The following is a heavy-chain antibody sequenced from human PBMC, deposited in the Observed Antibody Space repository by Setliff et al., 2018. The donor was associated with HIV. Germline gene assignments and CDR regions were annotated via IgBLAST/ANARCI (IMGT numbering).Heavy chain of an antibody. Sequence: ASVKVSCKASGYIFMNNDISWVRQAPGQGLEWVGWVNPNRGNTGFAQKFQGRLTITRDTPKSTVYMELSSLRSEDTGVYYCARIVAPGSHGPDYYMDVWGKGTTLTVSS. V-gene: IGHV1-8*03. D-gene: IGHD2-21*01. CDR2: VNPNRGNT. CDR3: ARIVAPGSHGPDYYMDV. J-gene: IGHJ6*03. CDR1: GYIFMNND.